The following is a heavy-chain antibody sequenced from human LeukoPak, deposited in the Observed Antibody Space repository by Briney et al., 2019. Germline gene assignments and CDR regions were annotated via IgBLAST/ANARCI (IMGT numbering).Heavy chain of an antibody. D-gene: IGHD3-10*01. CDR2: VYYGGTT. CDR3: AKYRFGTMLDH. CDR1: GGSISSSSDY. V-gene: IGHV4-39*01. J-gene: IGHJ4*02. Sequence: SETLSLTCTVSGGSISSSSDYWGWVRQPPGKGLEWIGSVYYGGTTSYNPSLKSRVTISVDTSKDQFSLELSSVTAADTAVYYCAKYRFGTMLDHWGQGTLVTVSS.